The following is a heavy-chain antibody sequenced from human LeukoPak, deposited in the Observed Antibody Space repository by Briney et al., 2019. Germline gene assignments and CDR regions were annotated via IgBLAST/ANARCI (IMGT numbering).Heavy chain of an antibody. CDR1: GFTFSSYA. CDR3: ARVRNDYSVDY. J-gene: IGHJ4*02. CDR2: ISYDGSNK. V-gene: IGHV3-30*04. D-gene: IGHD4-11*01. Sequence: PGGSLRLSCAASGFTFSSYAMHWVRQAPGKGLEWVAVISYDGSNKYYAVSVKGRFTISRDNSKNTLYLQMNSLRAEDTAVYYCARVRNDYSVDYWGQGTLVTVSS.